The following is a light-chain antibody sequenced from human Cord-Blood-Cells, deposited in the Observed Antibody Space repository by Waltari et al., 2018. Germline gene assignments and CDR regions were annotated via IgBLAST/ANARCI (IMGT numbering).Light chain of an antibody. J-gene: IGKJ2*01. CDR3: QQYYSTPYT. CDR1: QSVLYSPNNKNY. V-gene: IGKV4-1*01. CDR2: WAS. Sequence: DIVMTQSPEPLAVSLGERATINCKSSQSVLYSPNNKNYLAWYQQRPGQPPKLLIYWASTRESGVPARFSGSGSGTDFTLTISSLQAEDVAVYYCQQYYSTPYTFGQGTKLEIK.